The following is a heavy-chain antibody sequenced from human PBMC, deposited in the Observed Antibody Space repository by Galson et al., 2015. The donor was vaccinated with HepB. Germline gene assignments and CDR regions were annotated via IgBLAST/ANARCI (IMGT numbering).Heavy chain of an antibody. Sequence: KGLEWVSSISPGSEYISYADSVKGRFTISRDNAKNSLYLQMNSLRAEDTAVYYCARDKIAVRFDYWGQGILVTVSS. V-gene: IGHV3-21*06. CDR2: ISPGSEYI. CDR3: ARDKIAVRFDY. J-gene: IGHJ4*02. D-gene: IGHD6-19*01.